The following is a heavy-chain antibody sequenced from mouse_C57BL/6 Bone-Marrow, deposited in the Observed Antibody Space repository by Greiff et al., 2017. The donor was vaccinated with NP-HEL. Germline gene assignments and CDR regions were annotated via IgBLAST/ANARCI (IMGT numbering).Heavy chain of an antibody. CDR3: ARYYYGSRGWYIDV. CDR2: IDPNSGGT. D-gene: IGHD1-1*01. V-gene: IGHV1-72*01. Sequence: VQLQQPGADLVKPGASVKLSCKASGYTFTSYWMHWVKQRPGRGLEWIGRIDPNSGGTKFNEKFKTKATLTVDKPSSTAYMQLSSLTSEDSAVYYCARYYYGSRGWYIDVWGTGTTVTVSS. CDR1: GYTFTSYW. J-gene: IGHJ1*03.